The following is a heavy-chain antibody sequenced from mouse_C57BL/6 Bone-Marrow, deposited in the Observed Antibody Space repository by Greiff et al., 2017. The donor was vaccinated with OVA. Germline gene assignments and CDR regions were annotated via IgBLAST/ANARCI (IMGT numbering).Heavy chain of an antibody. Sequence: EVKLQESGGGLVQPGGSLSLSCAASGFTFTDYYMSWVRQPPGKALEWLGFIRNKANGYTTEYSASVKGRFTISRDNSQSILYLQMNALRAEDSATYYCARYGYYYGSSSYYYAMDYWGQGTSVTVSS. V-gene: IGHV7-3*01. CDR3: ARYGYYYGSSSYYYAMDY. J-gene: IGHJ4*01. D-gene: IGHD1-1*01. CDR1: GFTFTDYY. CDR2: IRNKANGYTT.